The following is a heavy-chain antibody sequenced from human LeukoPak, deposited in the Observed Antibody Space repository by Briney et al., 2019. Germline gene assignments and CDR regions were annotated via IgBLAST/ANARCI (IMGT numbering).Heavy chain of an antibody. Sequence: RAGGSLRLSCAASGFTFSSYGMHWVRQAPGKGLEWVAVISYDGSNKYYADSVKGRFTISRDNSKNTLYLQMNSLRAEDTAVYYCAKDYYDSSARGAFDIWGQGTMVTVSS. V-gene: IGHV3-30*18. D-gene: IGHD3-22*01. CDR2: ISYDGSNK. CDR1: GFTFSSYG. CDR3: AKDYYDSSARGAFDI. J-gene: IGHJ3*02.